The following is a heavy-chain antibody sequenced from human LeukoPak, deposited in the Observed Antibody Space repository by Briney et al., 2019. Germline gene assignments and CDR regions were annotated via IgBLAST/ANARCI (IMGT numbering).Heavy chain of an antibody. Sequence: GGSLRLSCAASGFTFSSYAMHWVRQAPGKGLEWVAVISYDGSNKYYADSVKGRFTISRDNSKNTLYLQMNSLRAEDTAVYYCARDELHDILTGYYYYYGMDVWGQGTTVTVSS. J-gene: IGHJ6*02. D-gene: IGHD3-9*01. V-gene: IGHV3-30-3*01. CDR2: ISYDGSNK. CDR3: ARDELHDILTGYYYYYGMDV. CDR1: GFTFSSYA.